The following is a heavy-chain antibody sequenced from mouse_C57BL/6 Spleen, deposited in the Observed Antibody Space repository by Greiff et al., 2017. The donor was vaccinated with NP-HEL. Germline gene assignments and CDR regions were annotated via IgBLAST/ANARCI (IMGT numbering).Heavy chain of an antibody. CDR2: IWGDGIT. V-gene: IGHV2-3*01. D-gene: IGHD1-1*01. Sequence: QVHVKQSGPGLVASSQSLSITCTVSGFSLTSSGVGWVRQPPGKGLEWLGVIWGDGITNYHSALLYRLNITTDNSKSRVFLKLNSLQTDDTATYFCAKPSYYGSSYEFWGQGTLVTVSA. J-gene: IGHJ3*01. CDR1: GFSLTSSG. CDR3: AKPSYYGSSYEF.